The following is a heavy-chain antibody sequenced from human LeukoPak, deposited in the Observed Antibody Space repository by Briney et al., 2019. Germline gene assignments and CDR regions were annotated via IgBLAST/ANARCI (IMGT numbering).Heavy chain of an antibody. D-gene: IGHD3-3*01. J-gene: IGHJ3*02. CDR2: IYYSGST. CDR3: ASYVLRFLEWLPGDAFDI. CDR1: GGSISSGGYY. V-gene: IGHV4-30-4*08. Sequence: SETLSLTCTVSGGSISSGGYYWSWIRQRPGKGLEWIGYIYYSGSTYYNPSLKSRVTISVDTSKNQFSLKLSSVTAADTAVYYCASYVLRFLEWLPGDAFDIWGQGTMVTVSS.